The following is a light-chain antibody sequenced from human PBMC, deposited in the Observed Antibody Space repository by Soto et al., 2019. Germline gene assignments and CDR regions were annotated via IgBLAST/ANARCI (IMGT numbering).Light chain of an antibody. J-gene: IGKJ1*01. CDR1: QSINDG. CDR2: DAS. V-gene: IGKV1-5*01. CDR3: LRYNAFSQT. Sequence: DIQMTQSPSTLSASVGDRVTITCRASQSINDGLAWYQQKPGKAPKVLIYDASSLQSGVPSRFSGSGSGTEFTLTIGSLQPDDVATYYCLRYNAFSQTFGQGTKVEI.